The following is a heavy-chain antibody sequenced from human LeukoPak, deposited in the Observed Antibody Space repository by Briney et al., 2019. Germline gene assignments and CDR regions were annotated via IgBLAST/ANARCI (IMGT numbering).Heavy chain of an antibody. D-gene: IGHD5-12*01. CDR2: MKQDGSEK. V-gene: IGHV3-7*01. CDR3: ARDLGHTGYDLYDY. Sequence: GGSLRFSCAVSGINFGGYWMAWVRQAPGKGLEWVANMKQDGSEKYYVDSVKGRFTISRDNAKNSLYLEMNSLRVEDTAVYYCARDLGHTGYDLYDYWGQGTLVTVSS. J-gene: IGHJ4*02. CDR1: GINFGGYW.